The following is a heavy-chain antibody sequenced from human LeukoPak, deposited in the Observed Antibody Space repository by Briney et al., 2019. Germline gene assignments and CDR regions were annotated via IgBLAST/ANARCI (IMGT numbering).Heavy chain of an antibody. Sequence: PGGSLRLSCAASGFTFSDYYMSWIRQAPGKGLEWISYISSRSSTMYNADSVKGRFTISRDNTKNSLYLQMNSLRAEDTAVYYCARDGVFGTFDPWGQGTLVTVSS. D-gene: IGHD3-10*01. V-gene: IGHV3-11*01. CDR2: ISSRSSTM. CDR3: ARDGVFGTFDP. J-gene: IGHJ5*02. CDR1: GFTFSDYY.